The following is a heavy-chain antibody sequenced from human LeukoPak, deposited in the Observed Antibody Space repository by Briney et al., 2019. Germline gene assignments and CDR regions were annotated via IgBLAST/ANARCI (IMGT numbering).Heavy chain of an antibody. CDR2: INHSGST. CDR3: ATGIAVAGTLWY. V-gene: IGHV4-34*01. Sequence: SSETLSLTCAVYGGSFSGYYWSWIRQPPGKGLEWIGEINHSGSTNYNPSLKSRVTISVDTSKNQFSLKLSSVTAADTAVYYCATGIAVAGTLWYWGQGTLVTVSS. CDR1: GGSFSGYY. J-gene: IGHJ4*02. D-gene: IGHD6-19*01.